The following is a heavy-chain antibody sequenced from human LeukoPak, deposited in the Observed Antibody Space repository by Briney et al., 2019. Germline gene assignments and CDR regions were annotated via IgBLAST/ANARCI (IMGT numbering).Heavy chain of an antibody. CDR3: AKTVGGYYYYMDV. D-gene: IGHD4-23*01. CDR1: GFTFSSYW. CDR2: IRYDGSNK. J-gene: IGHJ6*03. Sequence: GGSLRLSCAASGFTFSSYWMSWVRQAPGKGLEWVAFIRYDGSNKYYADSVKGRFTISRDNSKNTLYLQMNSLRAEDTAVYYCAKTVGGYYYYMDVWGKGTTVTVSS. V-gene: IGHV3-30*02.